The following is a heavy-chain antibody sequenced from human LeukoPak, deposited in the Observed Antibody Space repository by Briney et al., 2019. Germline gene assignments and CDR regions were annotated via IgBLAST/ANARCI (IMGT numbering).Heavy chain of an antibody. CDR2: VSKDGTNN. Sequence: GGSLRPSCAASGLTFSHYHIHWVRQAPGKGLEWVAFVSKDGTNNYYADSVNGRFTVSRDNSKNTLYLQMNSLRPEDTAVYYCARGFMWLADYWGQGTLVTVSS. V-gene: IGHV3-30*04. J-gene: IGHJ4*02. D-gene: IGHD6-19*01. CDR3: ARGFMWLADY. CDR1: GLTFSHYH.